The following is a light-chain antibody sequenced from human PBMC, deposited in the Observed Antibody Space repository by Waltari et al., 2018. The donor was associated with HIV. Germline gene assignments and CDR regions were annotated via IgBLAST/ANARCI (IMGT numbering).Light chain of an antibody. CDR3: QTWDTGIRV. Sequence: QLVLTQSASASASLGASVKLTCTLSSGYTAYAIAWHQQQAEKGPRYLMKVKSDGSYSRGDGIPDRFSCSSSEAERDLTISSLQSEDEADYSCQTWDTGIRVFGGGTNLAVL. CDR1: SGYTAYA. V-gene: IGLV4-69*01. CDR2: VKSDGSY. J-gene: IGLJ3*02.